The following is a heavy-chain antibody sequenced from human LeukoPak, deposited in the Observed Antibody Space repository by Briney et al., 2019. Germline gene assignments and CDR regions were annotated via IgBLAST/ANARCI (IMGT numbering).Heavy chain of an antibody. J-gene: IGHJ4*02. CDR3: TTIAVAGTYGY. CDR2: IRSKANGYAT. D-gene: IGHD6-19*01. CDR1: GFTFSGSA. V-gene: IGHV3-73*01. Sequence: GGSLRLSCAASGFTFSGSAMHWVRQASGKGLEWVGRIRSKANGYATAYAASVKGRFTISRDDSKDTAYLQMNSLKTEDTAVYYCTTIAVAGTYGYWGQGTLVTVSS.